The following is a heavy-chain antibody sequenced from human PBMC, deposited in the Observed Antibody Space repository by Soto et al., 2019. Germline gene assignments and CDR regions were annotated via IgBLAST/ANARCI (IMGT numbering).Heavy chain of an antibody. CDR3: ARGYYYGSGRPTPGGMDV. D-gene: IGHD3-10*01. V-gene: IGHV1-18*01. J-gene: IGHJ6*02. Sequence: QVHLVQSGAEVKKPGASVKVSCKASGYTFTNYDINWVRQAPGQGLEWMGWISTYTGNTNYAQKLQGRVTMTTDTPTSTGYMELRSLRSDDTAVYYCARGYYYGSGRPTPGGMDVWGQGTTVTVSS. CDR2: ISTYTGNT. CDR1: GYTFTNYD.